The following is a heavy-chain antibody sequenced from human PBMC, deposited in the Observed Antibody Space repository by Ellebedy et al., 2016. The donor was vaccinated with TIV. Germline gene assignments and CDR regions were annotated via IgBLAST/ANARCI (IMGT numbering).Heavy chain of an antibody. D-gene: IGHD6-13*01. Sequence: MPSETLSLTCTVSGGSIRSSSYYWGWIRQPPGKGLEWIGSIYYSGSTYYNPSLKSQVTISVDTSKNQFSLKVTSVTAADTAIYYCAREGRSSWYSGYYYYGMDVWGQGTTVTVSS. CDR3: AREGRSSWYSGYYYYGMDV. J-gene: IGHJ6*02. CDR1: GGSIRSSSYY. CDR2: IYYSGST. V-gene: IGHV4-39*02.